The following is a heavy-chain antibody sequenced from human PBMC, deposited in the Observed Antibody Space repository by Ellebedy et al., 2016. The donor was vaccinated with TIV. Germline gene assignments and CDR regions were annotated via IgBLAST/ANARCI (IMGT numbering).Heavy chain of an antibody. CDR1: GFSFSNYA. V-gene: IGHV3-11*01. J-gene: IGHJ4*02. Sequence: PGGSLRLSCVASGFSFSNYAMAWVRQVPGKGLEWPSYISSSGSDIYYVDSVKGRFTISRDNSRNSLYLQMNSLRADDTAVYNCARTSVYSYGLRWGQGSLVTVSS. D-gene: IGHD5-18*01. CDR3: ARTSVYSYGLR. CDR2: ISSSGSDI.